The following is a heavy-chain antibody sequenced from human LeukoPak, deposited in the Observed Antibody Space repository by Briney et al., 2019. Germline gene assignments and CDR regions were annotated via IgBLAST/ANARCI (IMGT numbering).Heavy chain of an antibody. D-gene: IGHD3-3*01. CDR1: GGSISSYY. J-gene: IGHJ4*02. CDR3: ARVWGYYDFWSGQFDY. CDR2: IYYSGST. V-gene: IGHV4-59*01. Sequence: SETLSLTCTVSGGSISSYYWSWIRQPPGKGLEWIGYIYYSGSTNYNPSLKSRVTISVDTSKNQFSLKLSSVTAADTAVYYCARVWGYYDFWSGQFDYWGQGTLVTVSS.